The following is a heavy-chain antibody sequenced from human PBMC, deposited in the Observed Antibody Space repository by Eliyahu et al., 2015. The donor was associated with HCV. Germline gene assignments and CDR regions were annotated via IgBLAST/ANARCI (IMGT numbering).Heavy chain of an antibody. J-gene: IGHJ4*02. CDR1: GFTFSNYW. V-gene: IGHV3-7*01. Sequence: EVQLVESGGGLVQPGGSLRLSCAASGFTFSNYWMSWVRQAPGKGLEWVANINQDGSETYYVDSVKGRFTLSRDNAKNSLFLQMNNLRAEDTALYYCARRAGTINYWGQGTLVTVSS. CDR2: INQDGSET. D-gene: IGHD6-13*01. CDR3: ARRAGTINY.